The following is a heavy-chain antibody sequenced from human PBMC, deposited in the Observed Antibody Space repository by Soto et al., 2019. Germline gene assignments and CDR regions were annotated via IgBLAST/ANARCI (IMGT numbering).Heavy chain of an antibody. CDR3: ARDRASGPYDDYSGGYFPWFYP. CDR1: GGTFSSYA. CDR2: IIPIFGTA. V-gene: IGHV1-69*13. Sequence: ASVPVSCKASGGTFSSYAISWVRQAPGQGLEWMGGIIPIFGTANYAQKFQGRVTITADESTSTAYMELSSLRSEDTAVYYCARDRASGPYDDYSGGYFPWFYPRAQGSPVPVSS. J-gene: IGHJ5*01. D-gene: IGHD3-22*01.